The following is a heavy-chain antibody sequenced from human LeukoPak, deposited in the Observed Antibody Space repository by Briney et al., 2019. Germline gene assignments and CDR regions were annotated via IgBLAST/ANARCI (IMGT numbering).Heavy chain of an antibody. CDR3: ATRGYTYGLSFDY. CDR2: IYYSGST. J-gene: IGHJ4*02. Sequence: SETLSLTCTVSGGSLSSGGHYWSWIRQHPGKGLECIAYIYYSGSTYYNPSLKSRATISADTSKNQFSLNLTSVTAADTAVYYCATRGYTYGLSFDYWGQGIMVTVSS. V-gene: IGHV4-31*03. D-gene: IGHD5-18*01. CDR1: GGSLSSGGHY.